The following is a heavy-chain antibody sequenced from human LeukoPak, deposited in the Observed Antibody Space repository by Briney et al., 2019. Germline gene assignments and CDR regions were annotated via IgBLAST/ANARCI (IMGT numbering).Heavy chain of an antibody. V-gene: IGHV3-53*01. Sequence: GGSLRLSCAASGFTVSSNYMSWVRQAPGKGLEWVSVIYSGGSTYYADSVKGRFTISRDNSKNTLYLQMNSLRAEDTAVYYCARSGYSYGTLFDYWGQGTLVTVSS. D-gene: IGHD5-18*01. CDR1: GFTVSSNY. J-gene: IGHJ4*02. CDR3: ARSGYSYGTLFDY. CDR2: IYSGGST.